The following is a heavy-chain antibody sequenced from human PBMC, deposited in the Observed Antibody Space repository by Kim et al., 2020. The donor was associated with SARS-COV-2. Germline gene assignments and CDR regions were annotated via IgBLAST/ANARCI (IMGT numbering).Heavy chain of an antibody. V-gene: IGHV3-23*01. CDR3: AKDALPYYYDSSGYYEGDAFDI. CDR1: GFTFSSYA. CDR2: ISGSGGST. J-gene: IGHJ3*02. D-gene: IGHD3-22*01. Sequence: GGSLRLSCAASGFTFSSYAMSWVRQAPGKGLEWVSAISGSGGSTSYEDSVKGRFTISRDNSKNTLYLQMNSLRAEDTAVYYCAKDALPYYYDSSGYYEGDAFDIWGQGTMGTVSS.